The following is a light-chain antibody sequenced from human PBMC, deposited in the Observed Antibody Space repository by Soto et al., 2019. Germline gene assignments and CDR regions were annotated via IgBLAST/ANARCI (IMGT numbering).Light chain of an antibody. CDR3: QQKDT. CDR2: AAS. Sequence: DIQMTQSPSSLSASVGDRVTITCRASQSISSYLNWYQQKPGKAPKLLIYAASSLQSGVPSRFSGSGSGTAFTLTISRLQPEDFATYYCQQKDTFGPGTKVDIK. J-gene: IGKJ3*01. CDR1: QSISSY. V-gene: IGKV1-39*01.